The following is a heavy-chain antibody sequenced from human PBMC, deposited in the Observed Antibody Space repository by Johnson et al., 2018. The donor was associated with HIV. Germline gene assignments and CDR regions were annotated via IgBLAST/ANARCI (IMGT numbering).Heavy chain of an antibody. V-gene: IGHV3-13*01. CDR2: IGTAGDT. D-gene: IGHD6-13*01. Sequence: VQLVESWGGLVQPGGSLRLSCAASGFTFSSYDMHWVRQATGKGLEWVSAIGTAGDTYYPGSVKGRFTISRENAKNSLYLQMNSLKTEDTAVYYCAREGPYSSRWGAFDIWGQGTMVTVSS. CDR1: GFTFSSYD. J-gene: IGHJ3*02. CDR3: AREGPYSSRWGAFDI.